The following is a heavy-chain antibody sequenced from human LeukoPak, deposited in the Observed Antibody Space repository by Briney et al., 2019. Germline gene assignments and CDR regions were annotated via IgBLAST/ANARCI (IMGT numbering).Heavy chain of an antibody. D-gene: IGHD6-13*01. CDR3: AREGVATISIAAAGYYFDY. Sequence: ASVKVSCKASGGTFSSYAISWVRQAPGQGLEWMGGIIPIFGTANYAQKFQGRVTITADESTSTAYMELCSLRSEDTAVYYCAREGVATISIAAAGYYFDYWGQGTLVTVSS. CDR2: IIPIFGTA. V-gene: IGHV1-69*01. CDR1: GGTFSSYA. J-gene: IGHJ4*02.